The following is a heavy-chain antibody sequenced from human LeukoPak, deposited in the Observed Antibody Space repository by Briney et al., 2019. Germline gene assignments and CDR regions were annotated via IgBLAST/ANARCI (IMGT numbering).Heavy chain of an antibody. Sequence: SETLSLTCAVSGYSISSGYYWGWIRQPPGKGLEWIGYIYYSGSTNYNPSLKSRVTISVDTSKNQFSLKLSSVTAADTAVYYCARDSRDGYNQFDYWGQGTLVTVSS. CDR3: ARDSRDGYNQFDY. J-gene: IGHJ4*02. CDR1: GYSISSGYY. V-gene: IGHV4-38-2*02. D-gene: IGHD5-24*01. CDR2: IYYSGST.